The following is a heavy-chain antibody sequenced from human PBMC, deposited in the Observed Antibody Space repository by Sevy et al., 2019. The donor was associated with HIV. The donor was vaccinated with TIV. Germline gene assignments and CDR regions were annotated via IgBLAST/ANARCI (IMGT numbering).Heavy chain of an antibody. J-gene: IGHJ6*03. CDR1: GFTFSSYA. Sequence: GGSLRLSCAASGFTFSSYAMSWVRQAPGKGLEWVSAISGSGGSTYYADSMKGRFTISRDNSKNTVSLQMNSLRVEDRAGYYGAKGLGSSWSFNWFDPWGQGTLVTVSSGWTFCHCDYYYSYYMDVWGKGTTVTVSS. CDR2: ISGSGGST. V-gene: IGHV3-23*01. CDR3: AKGLGSSWSFNWFDPWGQGTLVTVSSGWTFCHCDYYYSYYMDV. D-gene: IGHD6-13*01.